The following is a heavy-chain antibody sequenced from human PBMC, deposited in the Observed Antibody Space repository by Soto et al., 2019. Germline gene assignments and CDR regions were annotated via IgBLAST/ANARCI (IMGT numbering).Heavy chain of an antibody. D-gene: IGHD1-26*01. Sequence: QVQLVQSGAEVKRPGASVKVSCKASGYTFTTYDMNWVRQATGQGPEWMGWMNPNSGNTGYAQEFQGRVTMTRDTSINTAYMELSSLTPDDTAVYYCARDLWELDFWGQGTLVTVPS. V-gene: IGHV1-8*01. CDR1: GYTFTTYD. CDR3: ARDLWELDF. J-gene: IGHJ4*02. CDR2: MNPNSGNT.